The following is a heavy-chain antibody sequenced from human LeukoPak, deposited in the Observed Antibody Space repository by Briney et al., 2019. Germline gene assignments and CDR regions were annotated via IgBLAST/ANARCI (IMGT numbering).Heavy chain of an antibody. CDR1: GGSISSYY. CDR2: IYYSGST. Sequence: PSETLSLTCTVSGGSISSYYWSWIRQPPGKGLVWIGYIYYSGSTNYNPSLKSRVTISVDTSKNQFSLKLSSVTAADTAVYYCARGHCSSTSCRYYYYYYYMDVWGKGTTVTVSS. J-gene: IGHJ6*03. D-gene: IGHD2-2*01. CDR3: ARGHCSSTSCRYYYYYYYMDV. V-gene: IGHV4-59*01.